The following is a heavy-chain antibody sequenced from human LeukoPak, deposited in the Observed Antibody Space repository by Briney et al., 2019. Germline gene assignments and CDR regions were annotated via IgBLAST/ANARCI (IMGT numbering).Heavy chain of an antibody. Sequence: PGGSLRLSCAASGFTFSSYAMSWVRQAPGKGLEWVSAISGSGGSTYYADAVKVRFTISRDNSKNTLYLQMNSLRAEDTAVYYCAKDSRRAYYDFWSGPRYNWFDPWGQGTLVTVSS. CDR1: GFTFSSYA. CDR2: ISGSGGST. V-gene: IGHV3-23*01. J-gene: IGHJ5*02. D-gene: IGHD3-3*01. CDR3: AKDSRRAYYDFWSGPRYNWFDP.